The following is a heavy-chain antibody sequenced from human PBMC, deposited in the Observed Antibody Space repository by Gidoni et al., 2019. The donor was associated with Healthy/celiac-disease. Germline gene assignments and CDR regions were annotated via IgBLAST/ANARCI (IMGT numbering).Heavy chain of an antibody. D-gene: IGHD6-13*01. Sequence: QVQLQQWGAGLLKPSETLSLTCAVYGGSFSGYYWSWIRQPPGKGLEWIGEINHSGSTNYNPSLKSRVTISVDTSKNQFSLKLSSVTAADTAVYYCARSYRGIAAAKGSFDYWGQGTLVTVSS. J-gene: IGHJ4*02. CDR3: ARSYRGIAAAKGSFDY. CDR1: GGSFSGYY. CDR2: INHSGST. V-gene: IGHV4-34*01.